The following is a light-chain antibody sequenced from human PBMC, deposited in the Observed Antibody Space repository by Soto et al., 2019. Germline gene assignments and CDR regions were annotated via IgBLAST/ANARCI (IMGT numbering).Light chain of an antibody. CDR1: QDITNY. Sequence: DIQMTQSPSSLSASVGDRVTITCQASQDITNYLNWYQQKPGRAPRLLLYDASSLETGVPSRFSGSGSGTDFTLTISSLQPEDFATYYCQQLNSYPQTFGQGTKVDIK. CDR2: DAS. J-gene: IGKJ1*01. CDR3: QQLNSYPQT. V-gene: IGKV1-33*01.